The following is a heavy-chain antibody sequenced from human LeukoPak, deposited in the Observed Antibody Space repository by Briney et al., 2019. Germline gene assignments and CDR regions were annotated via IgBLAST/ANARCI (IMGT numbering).Heavy chain of an antibody. CDR2: IYYSGST. V-gene: IGHV4-39*01. Sequence: SETLSLTCTVSGGSISSSSYHWGWIRQPPGKGLEWIGSIYYSGSTYYNPSLKSRVTISVDTSKNQFSLKLSSVTAADTAVYYCESQQLVGYFDYWGQGTLVTVSS. CDR3: ESQQLVGYFDY. CDR1: GGSISSSSYH. J-gene: IGHJ4*02. D-gene: IGHD6-13*01.